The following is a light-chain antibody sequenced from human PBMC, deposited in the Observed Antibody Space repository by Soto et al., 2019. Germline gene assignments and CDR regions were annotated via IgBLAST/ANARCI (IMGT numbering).Light chain of an antibody. V-gene: IGKV1-39*01. J-gene: IGKJ1*01. CDR1: QNTGSY. CDR2: AAS. CDR3: QQSYTKWT. Sequence: DIQMTQSPSSLSASVGDRVTITCRASQNTGSYLTWYHQKPGKAPTVLISAASILHSGVPSRFSCSGTGTDFTLTINSLQPEDFATYYCQQSYTKWTFGQGTKLEI.